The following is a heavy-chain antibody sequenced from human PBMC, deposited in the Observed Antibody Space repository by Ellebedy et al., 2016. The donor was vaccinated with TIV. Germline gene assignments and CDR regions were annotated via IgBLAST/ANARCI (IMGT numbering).Heavy chain of an antibody. CDR1: QFAFRSYD. CDR2: ISYDGGNK. V-gene: IGHV3-30*18. CDR3: VKLQGFGELKDFDH. J-gene: IGHJ4*02. D-gene: IGHD3-10*01. Sequence: GGSLRLSCAASQFAFRSYDMRWVRQAPGKGLEWVAVISYDGGNKYYADSVKGRFTISRDNSKNTLYLQMSSLRVEDTAVYYCVKLQGFGELKDFDHWGQGTLVTVSS.